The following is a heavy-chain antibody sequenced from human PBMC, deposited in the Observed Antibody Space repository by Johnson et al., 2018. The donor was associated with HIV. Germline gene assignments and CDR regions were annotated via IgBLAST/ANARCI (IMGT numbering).Heavy chain of an antibody. CDR2: IWYDGRNK. J-gene: IGHJ3*02. Sequence: VQLVESGGGVVQPGRSLRLSCAASGFTFSNYGMHWVRQAPGRGLEWVALIWYDGRNKYYEDSVKGRFTISRDNSNLYLEMNSLRVEDTAVYYCARGGYELFLKNAFDIWGQGTLVTVSA. V-gene: IGHV3-33*01. CDR1: GFTFSNYG. CDR3: ARGGYELFLKNAFDI. D-gene: IGHD1-1*01.